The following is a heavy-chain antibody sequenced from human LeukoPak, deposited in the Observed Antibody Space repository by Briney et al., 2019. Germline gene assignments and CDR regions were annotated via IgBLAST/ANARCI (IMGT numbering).Heavy chain of an antibody. J-gene: IGHJ4*02. V-gene: IGHV3-30*04. Sequence: GGSLRLSCAASGFTFSSYTMHWVRQAPGKGLEWVAVISYDGSNKYYADSVKGRFTISRDNSKNTLYLQMNSLRAEDTAVYYCAKDSRLIAVAGSIDYWGQGTLVTVSS. CDR2: ISYDGSNK. CDR3: AKDSRLIAVAGSIDY. D-gene: IGHD6-19*01. CDR1: GFTFSSYT.